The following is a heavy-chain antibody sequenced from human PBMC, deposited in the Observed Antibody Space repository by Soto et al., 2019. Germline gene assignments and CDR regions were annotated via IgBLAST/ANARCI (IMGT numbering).Heavy chain of an antibody. CDR3: AKAGAGVANFDY. Sequence: EVQLVEAGGGVVQPGGSLRLSCAASGFTFSTNLMHWVRQATGKGLVWVSRINSEGTNAAYADSVQGRFTISRDNAKNTLYLQMNSLTGEDTAVYYCAKAGAGVANFDYWGQGTLVTVSS. CDR1: GFTFSTNL. D-gene: IGHD3-3*01. J-gene: IGHJ4*02. V-gene: IGHV3-74*01. CDR2: INSEGTNA.